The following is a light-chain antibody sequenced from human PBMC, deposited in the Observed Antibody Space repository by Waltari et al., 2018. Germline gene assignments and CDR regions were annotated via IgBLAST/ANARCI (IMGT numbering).Light chain of an antibody. CDR1: LSISRN. V-gene: IGKV3-15*01. CDR3: QQYDAWPLT. J-gene: IGKJ4*01. CDR2: AAS. Sequence: KIITHPPATLSVSAGGQATTVCRASLSISRNLAGYQQKPGQAPSVVMYAASTRATGIPARFSGSGSGTEFTLTISSLQSEDCALYYCQQYDAWPLTFGGGTKVEIK.